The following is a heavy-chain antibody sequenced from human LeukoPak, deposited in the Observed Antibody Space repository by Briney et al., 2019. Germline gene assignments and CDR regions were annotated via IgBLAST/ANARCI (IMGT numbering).Heavy chain of an antibody. D-gene: IGHD1-1*01. CDR3: VRDHSPQLNRRRFYYGMDV. CDR1: RFTFSSYS. V-gene: IGHV3-21*01. CDR2: IGSSSSYK. Sequence: GGSLRLSCAASRFTFSSYSMNWVRQAPGKGLEWVSSIGSSSSYKYYAASLKGRFTISRDNAKNSLYLQMNSLRAEDTAVYYCVRDHSPQLNRRRFYYGMDVWGQGTTVTVSS. J-gene: IGHJ6*02.